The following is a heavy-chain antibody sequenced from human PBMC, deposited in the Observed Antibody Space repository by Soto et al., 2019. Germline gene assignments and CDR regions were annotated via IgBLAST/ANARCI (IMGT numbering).Heavy chain of an antibody. V-gene: IGHV5-51*01. D-gene: IGHD5-12*01. CDR2: IYPFYSDI. CDR3: GRLRIGGVKVARIEY. CDR1: GYSFTSYW. J-gene: IGHJ4*02. Sequence: GESLKISCQGSGYSFTSYWIAWVRQMPVKGLEFMGTIYPFYSDIRYSPSFQGHVTISSYNSISTSYLQLISLKASDTAMYYFGRLRIGGVKVARIEYWGQGTVVTVSS.